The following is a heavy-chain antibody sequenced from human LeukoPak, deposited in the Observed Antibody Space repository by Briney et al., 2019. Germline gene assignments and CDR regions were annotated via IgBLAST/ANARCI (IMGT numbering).Heavy chain of an antibody. V-gene: IGHV3-11*01. Sequence: GGSLRLSCAASGFTFSDYYMSWIRQAPGKGLEWVSYISSSGSTIYYADSVKGRFTISRDNAKNSLYLQMNSLRAEDTAVYYCARTIPMGGSYYGGGGAAVYWGQGTLVTVSS. D-gene: IGHD1-26*01. CDR2: ISSSGSTI. CDR3: ARTIPMGGSYYGGGGAAVY. CDR1: GFTFSDYY. J-gene: IGHJ4*02.